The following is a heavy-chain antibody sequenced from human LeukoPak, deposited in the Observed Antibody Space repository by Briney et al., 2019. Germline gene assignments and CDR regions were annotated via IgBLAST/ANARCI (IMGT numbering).Heavy chain of an antibody. CDR3: ARSVGYYYGMDV. D-gene: IGHD3-16*01. J-gene: IGHJ6*02. CDR2: IYYSGTT. V-gene: IGHV4-30-4*08. CDR1: GDSVTSAGYH. Sequence: SETLSLTCSVSGDSVTSAGYHWSWIRLRPLKGLEWLGYIYYSGTTYYNPSLKSRVTMSVDTSKNQFSLKLSSVTAADTAVYYCARSVGYYYGMDVWGQGTTVTVSS.